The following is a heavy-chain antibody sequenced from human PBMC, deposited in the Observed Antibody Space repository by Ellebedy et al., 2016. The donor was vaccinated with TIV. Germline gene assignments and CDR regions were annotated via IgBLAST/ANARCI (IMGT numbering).Heavy chain of an antibody. CDR3: AKDRVPDTAMDYYYYHGMDV. D-gene: IGHD5-18*01. Sequence: SLKISXAASGFTFGDYAMHWVRQAPGKGLEWVSSISWSSYATGYADSVNGRFAISRDNAKNSLYLQMNSLRVEDTALYYCAKDRVPDTAMDYYYYHGMDVWGQGTTVTVSS. CDR2: ISWSSYAT. CDR1: GFTFGDYA. V-gene: IGHV3-9*01. J-gene: IGHJ6*02.